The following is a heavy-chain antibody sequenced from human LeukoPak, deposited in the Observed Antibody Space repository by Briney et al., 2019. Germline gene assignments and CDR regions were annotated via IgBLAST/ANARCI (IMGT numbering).Heavy chain of an antibody. CDR2: IYYSGST. D-gene: IGHD2/OR15-2a*01. J-gene: IGHJ3*02. CDR3: ARHTLSKESPDAFDI. V-gene: IGHV4-39*01. CDR1: SGSISSSSYY. Sequence: SSETLSLTCTVSSGSISSSSYYWGWTRQPPGKGLEWIGSIYYSGSTYYNPSLNSRVTISVDTSKNQYSRKLSSVTAADTAVYYCARHTLSKESPDAFDIWGQGTMVTVSS.